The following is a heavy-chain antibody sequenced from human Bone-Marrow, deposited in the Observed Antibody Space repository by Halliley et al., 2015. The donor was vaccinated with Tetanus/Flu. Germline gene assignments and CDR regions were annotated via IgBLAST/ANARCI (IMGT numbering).Heavy chain of an antibody. CDR3: ARHEGGRAAAGNFDS. CDR2: FYPGDSDI. D-gene: IGHD6-13*01. J-gene: IGHJ4*02. V-gene: IGHV5-51*01. Sequence: GIFYPGDSDIRYSPAFQGQVTISADRSTSTASLQWSSLKASDTAMYYCARHEGGRAAAGNFDSWGQGTLVTVSS.